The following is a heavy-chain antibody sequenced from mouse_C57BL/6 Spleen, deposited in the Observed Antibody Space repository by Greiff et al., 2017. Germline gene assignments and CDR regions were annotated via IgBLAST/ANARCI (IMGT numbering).Heavy chain of an antibody. V-gene: IGHV1-80*01. CDR3: AYYGRFAY. CDR2: IYPGDGDT. Sequence: VQGVESGAELVKPGASVKISCKASGYAFSSYWMNWVKQRPGKGLEWIGQIYPGDGDTNYNGKFKGKATLTADKSSSTAYMQLSSLTSEDSAVYFCAYYGRFAYWGQGTLVTVSA. J-gene: IGHJ3*01. D-gene: IGHD1-1*01. CDR1: GYAFSSYW.